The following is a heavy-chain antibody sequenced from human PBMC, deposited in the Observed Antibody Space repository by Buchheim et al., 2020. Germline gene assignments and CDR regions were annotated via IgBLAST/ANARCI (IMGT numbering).Heavy chain of an antibody. J-gene: IGHJ6*02. CDR2: ISSSSSTI. V-gene: IGHV3-48*01. CDR1: GFTFSSYS. D-gene: IGHD5-18*01. CDR3: ARDQRSYGYSGSSDGMDV. Sequence: EVQLVESGGGLVQPGGSLRLSCAASGFTFSSYSMNWVRQAPGKGLEWVSYISSSSSTIYYADSVKGRFTISRDNAKNSLYLQMNSLRAEDTAVYYCARDQRSYGYSGSSDGMDVWAKGP.